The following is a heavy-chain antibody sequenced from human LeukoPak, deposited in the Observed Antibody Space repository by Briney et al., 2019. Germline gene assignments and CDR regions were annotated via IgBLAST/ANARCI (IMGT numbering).Heavy chain of an antibody. CDR1: GGSISSGSYY. J-gene: IGHJ4*02. D-gene: IGHD2-15*01. V-gene: IGHV4-61*02. CDR3: ARGSSDGTCYDNRGYFDY. Sequence: PSETLSLTCTASGGSISSGSYYWNWIRPPAGKGLEWIGRIYTSGSTNYSPSLNSRVTMSVDTSKNQFSLKLSSVTAADTAVYYCARGSSDGTCYDNRGYFDYWGQGTLVTVSS. CDR2: IYTSGST.